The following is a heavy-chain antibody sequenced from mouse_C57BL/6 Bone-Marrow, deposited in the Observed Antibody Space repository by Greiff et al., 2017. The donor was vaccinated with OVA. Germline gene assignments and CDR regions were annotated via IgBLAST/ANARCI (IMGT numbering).Heavy chain of an antibody. CDR2: SRNKANDYTT. J-gene: IGHJ4*01. D-gene: IGHD1-1*01. CDR1: GFTFSDFY. Sequence: EVQLVESGGGLVQSGRSLRLSCATSGFTFSDFYMEWVRQAPGKGLEWIAASRNKANDYTTASSASVQGRFIVARDTSQSIRYLQMNALRAEDTAIYYGARDADYYGSSFYAMDDWGQGTSVTVSS. CDR3: ARDADYYGSSFYAMDD. V-gene: IGHV7-1*01.